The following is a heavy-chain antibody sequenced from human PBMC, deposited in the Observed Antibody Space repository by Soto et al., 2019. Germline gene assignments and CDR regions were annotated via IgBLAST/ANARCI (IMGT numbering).Heavy chain of an antibody. CDR1: GFTFNNSA. D-gene: IGHD2-21*01. CDR3: ASAKAVVIAPLGI. Sequence: PGGSLRLPCAASGFTFNNSAMTWVRQAPGQGLEWVASISENGGSRGGTYYADSVKGRFTISRDNSKNTLYLQVDSLTGADTAVYYCASAKAVVIAPLGIWGQGALVTVSS. V-gene: IGHV3-23*01. CDR2: ISENGGSRGGT. J-gene: IGHJ3*02.